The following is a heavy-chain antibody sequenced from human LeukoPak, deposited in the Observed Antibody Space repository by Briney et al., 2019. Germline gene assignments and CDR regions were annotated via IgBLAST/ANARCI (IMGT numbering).Heavy chain of an antibody. CDR3: ARAPTDY. Sequence: GGSLRLSCAASGFTFDDYTMHWVRQAPGKGLEWVSSISSSSSYIYYADSVKGRFTISRDNAKNSLYLQMNSLRAEDTAVYYCARAPTDYWGQGTLVTVSS. CDR2: ISSSSSYI. CDR1: GFTFDDYT. J-gene: IGHJ4*02. V-gene: IGHV3-21*01.